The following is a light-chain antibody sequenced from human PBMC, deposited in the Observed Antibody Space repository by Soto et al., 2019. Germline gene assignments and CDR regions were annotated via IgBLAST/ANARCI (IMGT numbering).Light chain of an antibody. J-gene: IGLJ1*01. CDR2: DVS. CDR1: SSDVGGYNY. V-gene: IGLV2-11*01. CDR3: CSYAGSYTNG. Sequence: LTEPRSVSASPGQSVTFSCTGTSSDVGGYNYVSWYQQHPGKAPKLMIYDVSKRPSGVPDRFSGSKSGNTASLTISGLQAEDEADYYCCSYAGSYTNGFGTGTKVNVL.